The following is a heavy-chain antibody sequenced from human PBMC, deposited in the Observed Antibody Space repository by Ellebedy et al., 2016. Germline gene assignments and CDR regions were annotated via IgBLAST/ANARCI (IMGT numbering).Heavy chain of an antibody. CDR3: ATPAGYYYDSSGYYRKLEAFDI. CDR1: GYTFTSYY. D-gene: IGHD3-22*01. J-gene: IGHJ3*02. V-gene: IGHV1-46*01. Sequence: ASVKVSXKASGYTFTSYYMHWVRQAPGQGLEWMGIINPSGGSTSYAQKFQGRVTMTRDTSTSTVYMELSSLRSEDTAVYYCATPAGYYYDSSGYYRKLEAFDIWGQGTMVTVSS. CDR2: INPSGGST.